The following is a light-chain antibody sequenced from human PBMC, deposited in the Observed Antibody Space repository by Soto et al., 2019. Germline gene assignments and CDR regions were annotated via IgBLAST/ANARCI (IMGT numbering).Light chain of an antibody. V-gene: IGLV2-18*02. CDR1: SSDVGSSNG. CDR2: DVS. Sequence: QSALTQPPSVSGSPGQSGAISCPGTSSDVGSSNGVSWYQQPPGTAPKLMIYDVSNRPSGVPDRFSGSKSGNTASLTISGLQAEDEADYYCSSYTSSSTYVFGTGTKVTVL. J-gene: IGLJ1*01. CDR3: SSYTSSSTYV.